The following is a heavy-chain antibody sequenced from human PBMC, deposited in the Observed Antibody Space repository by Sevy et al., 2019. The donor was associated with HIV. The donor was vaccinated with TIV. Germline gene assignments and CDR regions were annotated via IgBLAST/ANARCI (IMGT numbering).Heavy chain of an antibody. J-gene: IGHJ3*02. Sequence: GGSLRLSCKPSGFTVVSYAMNWVRQAPGKGLEWVSTIYGSGSTTYHADALRGRFSISRDDSKNTLYLQMNSLKTEETAVYYCAGGRFDSGGSFDAFDIWGQGTMVTVSS. CDR2: IYGSGSTT. CDR3: AGGRFDSGGSFDAFDI. D-gene: IGHD3-22*01. CDR1: GFTVVSYA. V-gene: IGHV3-23*01.